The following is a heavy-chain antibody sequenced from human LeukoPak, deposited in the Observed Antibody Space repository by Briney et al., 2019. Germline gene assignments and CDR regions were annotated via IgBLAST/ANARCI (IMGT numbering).Heavy chain of an antibody. CDR2: ISYDGSNK. CDR3: AKGVTTTVTTYFDY. Sequence: GGSLRLSCAASGFTFSSYGMHWVRQAPGKGLEWVAVISYDGSNKYYADSVKGRFTISRDNSKNTLYLQMYSLRAEDTAVYYCAKGVTTTVTTYFDYWGQGTLVTVSS. CDR1: GFTFSSYG. D-gene: IGHD4-17*01. V-gene: IGHV3-30*18. J-gene: IGHJ4*02.